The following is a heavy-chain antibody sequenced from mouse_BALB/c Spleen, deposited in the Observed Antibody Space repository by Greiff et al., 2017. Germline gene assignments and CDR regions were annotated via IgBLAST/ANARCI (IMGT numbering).Heavy chain of an antibody. CDR3: AYYYGSSYWFAY. Sequence: EVQGVESGPELVKPGASMKISCKASGYSFTGYTMNWVKQSHGKNLEWIGLINPYNGGTSYNQKFKGKATLTVDKSSSTAYMELLSLTSEDSAVYYCAYYYGSSYWFAYWGQGTLVTVSA. CDR1: GYSFTGYT. V-gene: IGHV1-18*01. D-gene: IGHD1-1*01. CDR2: INPYNGGT. J-gene: IGHJ3*01.